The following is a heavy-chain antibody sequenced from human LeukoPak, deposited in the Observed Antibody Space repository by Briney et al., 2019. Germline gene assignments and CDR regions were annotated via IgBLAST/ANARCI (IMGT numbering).Heavy chain of an antibody. CDR3: ARDLYSTSSFDY. CDR1: GFIFSSYT. J-gene: IGHJ4*02. Sequence: GGSLRLSCAASGFIFSSYTMNWVRQAPGKALEWVSSISSSSNYIYYVDSVKGRFTISRDNAKNSLYLQMNSLRDEDTAVYYCARDLYSTSSFDYWGQGTLVTVSS. V-gene: IGHV3-21*01. D-gene: IGHD6-6*01. CDR2: ISSSSNYI.